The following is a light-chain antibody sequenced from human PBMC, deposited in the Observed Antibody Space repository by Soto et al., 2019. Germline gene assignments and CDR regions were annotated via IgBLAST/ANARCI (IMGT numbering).Light chain of an antibody. Sequence: SYELTQPPSVSVAPGQTARITCGGNSIGSRSVHWYQQKPGQAPVLVLYDDSDRPTGIPERFSGFNSGNTAILTISRVEAGDEADYYCQVCDSSSEYPLFGGGTKLTVL. J-gene: IGLJ3*02. CDR1: SIGSRS. V-gene: IGLV3-21*02. CDR3: QVCDSSSEYPL. CDR2: DDS.